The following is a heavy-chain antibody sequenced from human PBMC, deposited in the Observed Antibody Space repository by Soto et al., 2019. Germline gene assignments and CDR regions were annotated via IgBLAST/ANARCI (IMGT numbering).Heavy chain of an antibody. J-gene: IGHJ6*02. V-gene: IGHV4-31*03. Sequence: QVRLEESGPGLVKPSETLSLICSVSGGSVNNANYFWNWIRHHPETGLEWIGYIYDSGSTRYNPSFKTRATLSIDTTKDQSSLRLNSVTVADTAVYFCARDADYGGSRGGMDVWGRGTTVTVSS. CDR3: ARDADYGGSRGGMDV. D-gene: IGHD4-17*01. CDR1: GGSVNNANYF. CDR2: IYDSGST.